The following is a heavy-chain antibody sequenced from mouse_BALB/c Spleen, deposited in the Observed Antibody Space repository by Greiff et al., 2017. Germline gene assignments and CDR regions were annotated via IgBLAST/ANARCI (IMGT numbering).Heavy chain of an antibody. D-gene: IGHD2-4*01. CDR2: ISYSGST. V-gene: IGHV3-2*02. Sequence: EVKLMESGPGLVKPSQSLSLTCTVTGYSITSDYAWNWIRQFPGNKLEWMGYISYSGSTSYNPSLKSRISITRDTSKNQFFLQLNSVTTEDTATYYCAYDSHAMDYWGQGTSVTVSS. J-gene: IGHJ4*01. CDR1: GYSITSDYA. CDR3: AYDSHAMDY.